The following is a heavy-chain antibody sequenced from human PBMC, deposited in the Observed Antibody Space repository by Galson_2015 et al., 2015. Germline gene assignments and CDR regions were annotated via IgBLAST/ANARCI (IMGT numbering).Heavy chain of an antibody. D-gene: IGHD2-2*01. CDR3: AKDLRRYCSSTSCYLGV. V-gene: IGHV3-30*18. Sequence: SLRLSCAASGFTFSSYGMHWVRQAPGKGLEWVAVISYDGSNKYYADSVKGRFTISRDNSKNTLYLQMNSLRAEDTAVYYCAKDLRRYCSSTSCYLGVWGQGTTVTVSS. CDR1: GFTFSSYG. J-gene: IGHJ6*02. CDR2: ISYDGSNK.